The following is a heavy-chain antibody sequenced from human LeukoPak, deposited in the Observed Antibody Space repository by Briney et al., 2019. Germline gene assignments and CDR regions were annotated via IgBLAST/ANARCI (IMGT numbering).Heavy chain of an antibody. D-gene: IGHD6-6*01. CDR2: INQDGSEK. CDR3: VRASTSSSSDKSVGY. CDR1: GFTFNNYW. J-gene: IGHJ4*02. V-gene: IGHV3-7*01. Sequence: PGGSLRLSCAASGFTFNNYWMSWVRQAPGKGLEWVANINQDGSEKYYVDSVKGRFTISRDNAKNSLYLQMNSLRAEDTAVYYCVRASTSSSSDKSVGYSGQGTLVTVSS.